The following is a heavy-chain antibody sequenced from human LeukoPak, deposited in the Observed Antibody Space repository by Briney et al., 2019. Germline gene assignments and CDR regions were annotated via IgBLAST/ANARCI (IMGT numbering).Heavy chain of an antibody. CDR1: GFTFISYG. J-gene: IGHJ4*02. D-gene: IGHD5-18*01. CDR3: AKDSRIRLWLGLFDY. Sequence: VRSLRLSCAASGFTFISYGMHWVRQAPGKGLEWVSLISYDGSNKYYADSVKGRFTISRDNSKNTLYLQMNSLRAEDTAVYYCAKDSRIRLWLGLFDYGGQGTLVTVSS. CDR2: ISYDGSNK. V-gene: IGHV3-30*18.